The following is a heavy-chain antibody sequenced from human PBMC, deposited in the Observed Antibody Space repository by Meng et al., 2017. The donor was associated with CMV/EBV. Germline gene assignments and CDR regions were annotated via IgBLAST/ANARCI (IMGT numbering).Heavy chain of an antibody. CDR1: GFTFDDYG. Sequence: GESLKISCAASGFTFDDYGMGWVRQAPGKGLEWVSVIYSGGSTYYADSVKGRFTISRDNSKNTLYLQMNSLRAEDTAVYYCAREIVKAATGDYWGQGTLVTVSS. CDR3: AREIVKAATGDY. J-gene: IGHJ4*02. CDR2: IYSGGST. D-gene: IGHD2/OR15-2a*01. V-gene: IGHV3-53*01.